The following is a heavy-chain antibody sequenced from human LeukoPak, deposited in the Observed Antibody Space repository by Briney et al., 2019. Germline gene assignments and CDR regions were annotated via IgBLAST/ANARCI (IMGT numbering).Heavy chain of an antibody. CDR2: ISAYNGNT. J-gene: IGHJ6*02. CDR3: ALVRGAWGYYYYGMDV. CDR1: GYTFTSYG. Sequence: ASVKVSCKASGYTFTSYGISWVRQAPGQELEWMGWISAYNGNTNYAQKLQGRVTMTTDTSTSTAYMELRSLRSDDTAVYYCALVRGAWGYYYYGMDVWGQGNTVTVSS. V-gene: IGHV1-18*01. D-gene: IGHD3-10*01.